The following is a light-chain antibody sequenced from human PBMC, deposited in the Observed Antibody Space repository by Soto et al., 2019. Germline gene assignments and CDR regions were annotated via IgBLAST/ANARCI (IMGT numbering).Light chain of an antibody. CDR3: QQFNSYPLT. V-gene: IGKV1-13*02. CDR2: DAS. Sequence: ALQLTQSPSSLSASVGDRVTITCRASQGISSALAWYQQKPGMAPKLLIYDASSLESGVPSRFSGSGSGTDFTLTISSLQPEDFATYYCQQFNSYPLTFGGGTKVEIK. CDR1: QGISSA. J-gene: IGKJ4*01.